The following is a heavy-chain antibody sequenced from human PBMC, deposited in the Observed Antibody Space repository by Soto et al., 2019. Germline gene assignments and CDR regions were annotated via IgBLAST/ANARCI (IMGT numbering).Heavy chain of an antibody. Sequence: GGSLRLSCVASGFTVSSKYMSWVRQVPGKGLEWVSVLYSGGSTYYADSVRDRFTISRDNSRNTLYLQMSSLRVEDTAIYYCAVALRGERLLDFDYWGRGTLVTVSS. CDR2: LYSGGST. CDR3: AVALRGERLLDFDY. V-gene: IGHV3-66*01. J-gene: IGHJ4*02. CDR1: GFTVSSKY. D-gene: IGHD6-25*01.